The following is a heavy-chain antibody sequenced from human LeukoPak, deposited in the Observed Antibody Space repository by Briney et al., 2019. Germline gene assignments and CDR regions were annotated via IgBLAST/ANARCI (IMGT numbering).Heavy chain of an antibody. V-gene: IGHV3-53*01. J-gene: IGHJ6*03. CDR1: GFSVRTNY. Sequence: GGSLRLSCAASGFSVRTNYMSWVRQAPGKGLEWVSVMHDDGSTYYADSVKGRFTFSRDISKNTVYLQMNSLRAEDTAVYYCARLRGDVVLVPYYYYMDVWGKGTTVTVSS. CDR3: ARLRGDVVLVPYYYYMDV. CDR2: MHDDGST. D-gene: IGHD2-8*02.